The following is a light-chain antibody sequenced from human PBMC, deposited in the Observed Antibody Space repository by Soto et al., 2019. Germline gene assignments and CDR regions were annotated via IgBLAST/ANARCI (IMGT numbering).Light chain of an antibody. CDR3: ISYAGSSIWV. Sequence: QSVLTQPPSASGFPGQSVTISCTGTSSDVGAYNYVSWYQQHPGKAPKLMIYDVSKRPSGVPDRFSGSKSGNTASLTVSGLQAEDEADYYCISYAGSSIWVFGGGTKLTVL. CDR1: SSDVGAYNY. J-gene: IGLJ3*02. CDR2: DVS. V-gene: IGLV2-8*01.